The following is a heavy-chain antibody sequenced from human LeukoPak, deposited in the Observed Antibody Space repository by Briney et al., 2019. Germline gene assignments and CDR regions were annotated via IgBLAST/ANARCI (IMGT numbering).Heavy chain of an antibody. Sequence: GASVKVSCKASGYTFTSYAMNWVRQAPGQGLEWMGWINTNTGNPTYAQRFTGRFVFSLHTSVSTAYLQISSLKAEDTAVYYCAREALAGKTPHWSDYWGQGTLVTVSS. CDR1: GYTFTSYA. V-gene: IGHV7-4-1*02. CDR3: AREALAGKTPHWSDY. D-gene: IGHD6-13*01. CDR2: INTNTGNP. J-gene: IGHJ4*02.